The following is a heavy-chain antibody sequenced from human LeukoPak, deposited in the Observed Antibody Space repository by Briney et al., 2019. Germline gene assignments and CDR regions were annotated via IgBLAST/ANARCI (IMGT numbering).Heavy chain of an antibody. CDR3: AGGRGYSYGPPYYYYGMDV. V-gene: IGHV1-2*02. J-gene: IGHJ6*02. CDR2: INPNSGGT. Sequence: GASVKVSCKASGYTFTGYYMHWVRQAPGQGLEWMGWINPNSGGTNYAQKFQGRVTMTRDTSISTAYMELSSLRSEDTAVYYCAGGRGYSYGPPYYYYGMDVWGQGTTVTVSS. D-gene: IGHD5-18*01. CDR1: GYTFTGYY.